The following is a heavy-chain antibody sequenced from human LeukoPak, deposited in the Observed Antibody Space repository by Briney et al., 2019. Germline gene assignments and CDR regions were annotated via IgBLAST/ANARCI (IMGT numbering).Heavy chain of an antibody. V-gene: IGHV3-72*01. Sequence: PGGSLRLSCAASGFTFSDHSMDWVRQAPGKGLEWVGRVRNKANGYTTEYAASVKGRFTISRDDSKNSLYLQMNSLKTEDTAVYYCASLTWYYSADGSSDYWGQGTLVTVSS. D-gene: IGHD3-10*01. CDR2: VRNKANGYTT. CDR1: GFTFSDHS. J-gene: IGHJ4*02. CDR3: ASLTWYYSADGSSDY.